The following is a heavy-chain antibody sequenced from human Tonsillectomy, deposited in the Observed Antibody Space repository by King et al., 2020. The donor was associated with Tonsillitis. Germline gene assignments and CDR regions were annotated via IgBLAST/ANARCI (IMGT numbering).Heavy chain of an antibody. J-gene: IGHJ6*02. D-gene: IGHD1-14*01. Sequence: VQLVESGAEVKKPGASVKVSCKVSGYTLTELSMHWVRQAPGKGLEWMGGFDPEDGETIYAQKFQGRVTMTEDTSTDTAYMELSSLRSEDTAVYYCATAGNQGIDYYYYGMDVWGQETTVTVSS. CDR3: ATAGNQGIDYYYYGMDV. CDR2: FDPEDGET. CDR1: GYTLTELS. V-gene: IGHV1-24*01.